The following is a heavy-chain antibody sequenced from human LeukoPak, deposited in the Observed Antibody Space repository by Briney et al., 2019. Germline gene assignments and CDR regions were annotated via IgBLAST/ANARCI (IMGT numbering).Heavy chain of an antibody. CDR1: GNTFTGYY. Sequence: GASVKVSCKASGNTFTGYYMHWVRQAPGQGLEWMGWINPNSGGTNYAQKFQGRVTMTRDTSISTAYMELSRLRSDDTAVYYCVREHRYCSGGSCYSGGDYWGQGTLVTVSS. CDR3: VREHRYCSGGSCYSGGDY. V-gene: IGHV1-2*02. J-gene: IGHJ4*02. CDR2: INPNSGGT. D-gene: IGHD2-15*01.